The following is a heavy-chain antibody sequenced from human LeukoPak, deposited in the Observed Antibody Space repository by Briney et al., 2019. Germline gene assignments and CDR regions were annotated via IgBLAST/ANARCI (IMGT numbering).Heavy chain of an antibody. CDR1: GYTFIGYY. CDR3: ARGQPYGDYNYFDP. V-gene: IGHV1-2*06. D-gene: IGHD4-17*01. CDR2: INPSTGGT. Sequence: ASVKVSRKASGYTFIGYYMHWVRQAPGQGLEWMGRINPSTGGTNSAQKFQGRVTMTRDTSISTAYMEPSRLTSDDTAIYYCARGQPYGDYNYFDPWGQGTLVTVSS. J-gene: IGHJ5*02.